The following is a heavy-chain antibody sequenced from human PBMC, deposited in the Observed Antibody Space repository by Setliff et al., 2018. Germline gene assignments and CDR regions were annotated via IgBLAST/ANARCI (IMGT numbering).Heavy chain of an antibody. V-gene: IGHV3-23*01. CDR2: VSGGGDYT. J-gene: IGHJ6*03. Sequence: GGSLRLSCGASGFIFKNHALTWVRQVPGKGLEWVSAVSGGGDYTYYADSVKGRFTISRDNAKNSLYLRLNSLRAEDTAVYYCASNPRKGRSGGYFYDDPYYYYMDVWGKGTTVTVSS. CDR1: GFIFKNHA. CDR3: ASNPRKGRSGGYFYDDPYYYYMDV. D-gene: IGHD1-26*01.